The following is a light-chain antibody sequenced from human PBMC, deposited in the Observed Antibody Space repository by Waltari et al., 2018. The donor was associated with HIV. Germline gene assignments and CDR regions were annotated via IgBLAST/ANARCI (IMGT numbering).Light chain of an antibody. CDR3: ATWDDGLSGWV. CDR2: NKN. V-gene: IGLV1-44*01. J-gene: IGLJ3*02. CDR1: ASHIARNP. Sequence: QSVVTQPPPASGTPGPRVSMSCSGSASHIARNPVNWYQHLPQTAPKLRIYNKNARPSGVPDRFSASKTGTSASLDISGLQSEDEADYYCATWDDGLSGWVFGGGTKLTVL.